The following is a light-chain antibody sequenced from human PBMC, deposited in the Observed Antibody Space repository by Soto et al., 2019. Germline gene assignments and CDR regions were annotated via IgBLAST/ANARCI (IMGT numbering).Light chain of an antibody. Sequence: DIQMTQSPSSLSASVGDRVTITCRASQSISSYLNWYQQKPGKAPKLLIYAASNLQSGVPSRFSGSGSGTEFTLTISSLQSEDFAVYDSPQYRNRVPRFGHGIK. CDR3: PQYRNRVPR. J-gene: IGKJ1*01. CDR1: QSISSY. V-gene: IGKV1-39*01. CDR2: AAS.